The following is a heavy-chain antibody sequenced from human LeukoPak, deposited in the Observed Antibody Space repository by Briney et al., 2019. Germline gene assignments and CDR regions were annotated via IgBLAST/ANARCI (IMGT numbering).Heavy chain of an antibody. V-gene: IGHV4-59*01. CDR3: ARGQGRDY. Sequence: SETLSLTCTVSGGSISSYYWSWIRQPPGKGLEWIGYIYYSGSTNYNPSLKSRVTISVDTSKNQFSLKLSSVTAADTAVDYCARGQGRDYWGQGPLVTVSS. CDR2: IYYSGST. J-gene: IGHJ4*02. CDR1: GGSISSYY.